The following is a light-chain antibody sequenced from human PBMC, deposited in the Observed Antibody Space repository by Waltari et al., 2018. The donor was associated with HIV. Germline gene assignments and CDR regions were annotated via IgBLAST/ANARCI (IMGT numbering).Light chain of an antibody. J-gene: IGLJ2*01. V-gene: IGLV2-14*01. Sequence: QSALTQPASVSGSPGQSITISCDLNDNEYVSWYQRHPGKAPKVIIYEVTNRPSGLSNRFSGSKSGNTATLTISGLQPEDEADYFCTSYISGTSPVFRRGTRVTVL. CDR1: DLNDNEY. CDR2: EVT. CDR3: TSYISGTSPV.